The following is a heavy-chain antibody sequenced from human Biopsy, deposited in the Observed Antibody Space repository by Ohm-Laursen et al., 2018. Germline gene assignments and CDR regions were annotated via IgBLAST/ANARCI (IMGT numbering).Heavy chain of an antibody. D-gene: IGHD2-8*01. CDR3: ARDPLNGHKHFDY. CDR2: INCKTGAT. V-gene: IGHV1-2*02. CDR1: SYTFTDYN. Sequence: AASVNVSCKASSYTFTDYNIHWMRQAPGQGLEWLGYINCKTGATNYAQKFQGTVTMTRDTSISTAYLALGSLRSADTAIYYCARDPLNGHKHFDYWGQGSLVTVSS. J-gene: IGHJ4*02.